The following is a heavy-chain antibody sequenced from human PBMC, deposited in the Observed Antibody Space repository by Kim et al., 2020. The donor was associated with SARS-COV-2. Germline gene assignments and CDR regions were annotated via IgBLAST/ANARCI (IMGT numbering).Heavy chain of an antibody. CDR1: GGSISSYY. CDR2: IYYGGST. J-gene: IGHJ4*02. Sequence: SETLSLTCTVSGGSISSYYWSWIRQPPGKGLEWIWDIYYGGSTNYNPSLKCRVTISVDTSKNQFSLKLSSVTAADTAVYYCARARTQLERGGIDYWGQGTMVTVSS. D-gene: IGHD1-1*01. V-gene: IGHV4-59*01. CDR3: ARARTQLERGGIDY.